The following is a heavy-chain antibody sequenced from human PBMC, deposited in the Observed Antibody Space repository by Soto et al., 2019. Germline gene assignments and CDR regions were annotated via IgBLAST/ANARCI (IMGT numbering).Heavy chain of an antibody. CDR1: GFIFSDYA. J-gene: IGHJ3*02. CDR2: MGGANGDT. D-gene: IGHD2-15*01. CDR3: AKDGVDHNSVWDPFDI. V-gene: IGHV3-23*01. Sequence: SLRLSCAASGFIFSDYAMSWVRQAPGKGLEWVAGMGGANGDTYYAESVRGRFAIFRDNSKSTLFLQLNSLRAEDTAVYFCAKDGVDHNSVWDPFDIWGQGTLVTVSS.